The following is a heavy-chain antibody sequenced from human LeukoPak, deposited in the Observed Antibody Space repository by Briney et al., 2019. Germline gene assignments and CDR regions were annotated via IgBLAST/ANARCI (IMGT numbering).Heavy chain of an antibody. D-gene: IGHD2-2*02. Sequence: SETLSLTCTVSGGSISSYYWSWIRQPPGKGLEWIGYIYYSGSTYYNPSLKSRVTISVDTSKNQFSLKLSSVTAADTAVYYCARYTDWMVGYWGQGTLVTVSS. CDR3: ARYTDWMVGY. CDR1: GGSISSYY. CDR2: IYYSGST. V-gene: IGHV4-30-4*08. J-gene: IGHJ4*02.